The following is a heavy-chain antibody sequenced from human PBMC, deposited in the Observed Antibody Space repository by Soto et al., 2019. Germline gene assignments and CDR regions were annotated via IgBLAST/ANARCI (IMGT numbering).Heavy chain of an antibody. J-gene: IGHJ4*02. V-gene: IGHV3-30*09. CDR2: ISYDGGSK. D-gene: IGHD5-12*01. Sequence: GWSLRLSCAASGFTFRSYPLHWVRQAPGKGLEWVAVISYDGGSKFFADSVQGRFAISRDNSKNTLYLQMNSLTAEDTAVYYCETTSDYDFKAKLHYWGRGTLVTVSA. CDR3: ETTSDYDFKAKLHY. CDR1: GFTFRSYP.